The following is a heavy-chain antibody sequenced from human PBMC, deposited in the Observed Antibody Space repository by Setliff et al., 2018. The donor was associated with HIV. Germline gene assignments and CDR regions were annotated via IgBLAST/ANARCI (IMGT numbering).Heavy chain of an antibody. CDR3: AKELAASGLGYFDS. J-gene: IGHJ4*02. Sequence: GGSLRLSCAASGFAFSGHQMSWVRQAPGGGLEWVSAILSTGERTFYADSVKGRFTISRDNSKNTVYLQMNSLRAEDTAEYYCAKELAASGLGYFDSWGRGILVTVSS. D-gene: IGHD3-22*01. CDR2: ILSTGERT. CDR1: GFAFSGHQ. V-gene: IGHV3-23*01.